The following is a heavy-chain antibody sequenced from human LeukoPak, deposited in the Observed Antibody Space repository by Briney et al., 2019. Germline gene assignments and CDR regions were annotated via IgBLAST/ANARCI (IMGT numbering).Heavy chain of an antibody. J-gene: IGHJ6*03. Sequence: PGASVKVSCKTSGYTFTAYYIHWVRQAPGQGLEWMGWINPNSGGTKYALKFQGRVTLTRDTSISTAYMELSRLTSDDTAMYYCARVLSTSTGFRNYYYYMDIWGKGTTVTVSS. CDR3: ARVLSTSTGFRNYYYYMDI. CDR2: INPNSGGT. D-gene: IGHD1-1*01. CDR1: GYTFTAYY. V-gene: IGHV1-2*02.